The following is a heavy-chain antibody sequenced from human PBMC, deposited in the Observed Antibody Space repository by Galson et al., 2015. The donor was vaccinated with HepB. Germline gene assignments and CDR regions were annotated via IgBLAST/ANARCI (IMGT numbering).Heavy chain of an antibody. J-gene: IGHJ5*02. Sequence: SVKVSCKASGYTFITYYMHWVRQAPGQGLEWMGLINPAGGDTIYAQKFQGRVTMTRDTSTSTVYMELSSLRSDDTAVYYCARGDTLNTRWGWFDPWGQGTLVTVSS. V-gene: IGHV1-46*01. CDR1: GYTFITYY. D-gene: IGHD5-18*01. CDR2: INPAGGDT. CDR3: ARGDTLNTRWGWFDP.